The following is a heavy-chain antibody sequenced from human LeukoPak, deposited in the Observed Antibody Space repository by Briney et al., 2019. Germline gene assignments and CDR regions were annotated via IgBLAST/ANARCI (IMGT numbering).Heavy chain of an antibody. J-gene: IGHJ4*02. Sequence: GGSLRLSCAASGFTFSSYWMSWVRQAPGKGLEWVANIKQDGSAKYYVDSVKGRFTISRDNAKNSLYLQMGSLRAEDTAVYYCARTIEYRKAVVPAAMFDYWGQGTLVTVSS. CDR3: ARTIEYRKAVVPAAMFDY. CDR2: IKQDGSAK. CDR1: GFTFSSYW. D-gene: IGHD2-2*01. V-gene: IGHV3-7*01.